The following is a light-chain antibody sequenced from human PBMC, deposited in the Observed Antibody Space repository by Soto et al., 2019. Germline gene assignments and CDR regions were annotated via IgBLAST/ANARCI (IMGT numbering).Light chain of an antibody. J-gene: IGKJ2*01. V-gene: IGKV3-20*01. CDR1: QSIASSY. Sequence: EIVLTQSPGTLSLSPGERATLSCRASQSIASSYLAWYQQKPGQPPRLLLYRTFNRATGIPDRFSGSGSGTDFTLTISRLEPEDFAVYFCQQSHNWYTFGQGTEVEI. CDR3: QQSHNWYT. CDR2: RTF.